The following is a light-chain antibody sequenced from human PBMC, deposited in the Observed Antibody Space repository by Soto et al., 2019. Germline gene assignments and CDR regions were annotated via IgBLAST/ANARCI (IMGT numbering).Light chain of an antibody. V-gene: IGKV1-8*01. CDR3: QQYYSYPPIT. CDR1: QGISSY. CDR2: AAS. J-gene: IGKJ5*01. Sequence: AIRMTQSPSSLSASTGDRVTITCRASQGISSYLAWYQQKPGKAPKLLIYAASTLQSGVPSRFSGSGSGIDFTLTISCLQSEDFATYYCQQYYSYPPITFGQGTRLEIK.